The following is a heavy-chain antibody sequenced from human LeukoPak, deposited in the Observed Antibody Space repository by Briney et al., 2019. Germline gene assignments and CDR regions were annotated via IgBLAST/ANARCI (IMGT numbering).Heavy chain of an antibody. CDR2: IYHSGST. D-gene: IGHD5-18*01. CDR3: ARIEDVTRGYNHAYYFDY. V-gene: IGHV4-30-2*01. J-gene: IGHJ4*02. CDR1: GGSISSGGYY. Sequence: SQTLSLTCTVSGGSISSGGYYWSWIRQPPGKGLEWIGYIYHSGSTYYNPSLKSRVTMSVDTSKKQFSLKLRTATAADTAVYYCARIEDVTRGYNHAYYFDYWGQGTLVTVSS.